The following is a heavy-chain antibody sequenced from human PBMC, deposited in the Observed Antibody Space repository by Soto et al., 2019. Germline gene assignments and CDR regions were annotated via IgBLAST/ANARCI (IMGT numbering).Heavy chain of an antibody. CDR2: MSSTSTYI. J-gene: IGHJ5*02. D-gene: IGHD4-17*01. CDR3: ARAYGGNPALFDP. Sequence: GGSLRLSCASSGFIFSSHTMNWVRQAPGKGLEWVSSMSSTSTYIYYADSVKGRFTFSRDNSKNTLYLQMNSLRAEDTAVYYCARAYGGNPALFDPWGQGTLVTVSS. CDR1: GFIFSSHT. V-gene: IGHV3-21*04.